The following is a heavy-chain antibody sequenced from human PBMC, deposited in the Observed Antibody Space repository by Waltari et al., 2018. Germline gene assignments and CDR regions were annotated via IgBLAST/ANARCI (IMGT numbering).Heavy chain of an antibody. CDR2: ISGGGGA. Sequence: EVQLVESGGDLVQPGGSPRLSCAASGFTFSGYTIYWVRQAPGKGVEWVSAISGGGGAYYAYSVKGRFTISRDNSRNTVFLQMNTLRVEDTAVYYCANLVSWGQGTTVAVSS. CDR1: GFTFSGYT. CDR3: ANLVS. D-gene: IGHD2-21*01. V-gene: IGHV3-23*04. J-gene: IGHJ5*02.